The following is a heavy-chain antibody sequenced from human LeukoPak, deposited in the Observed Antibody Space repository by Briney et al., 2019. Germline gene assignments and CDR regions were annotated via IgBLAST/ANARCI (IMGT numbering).Heavy chain of an antibody. CDR1: GGSIRSSYYY. CDR3: ARADDSSGYRVTFDI. CDR2: IYDSGST. V-gene: IGHV4-39*01. J-gene: IGHJ3*02. Sequence: SETLSLTCTVSGGSIRSSYYYWGWIRQPPGRGLEWIGSIYDSGSTYYNPSLKSRVTISVDTSKNQFSLKLNSVIAADTAVYYCARADDSSGYRVTFDIWGQGTMVTVSS. D-gene: IGHD3-22*01.